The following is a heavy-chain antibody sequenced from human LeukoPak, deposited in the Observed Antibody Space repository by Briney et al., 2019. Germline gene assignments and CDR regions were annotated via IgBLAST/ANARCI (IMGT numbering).Heavy chain of an antibody. Sequence: GRSLRLSCTMSGFTSRTYGMHWVRQTPGKGLEWVASISYDGRSEYFVDSVKGRFTISRDDSKNTMSLQMNSLRPDDTAVYYCAKSLLDYSYYFFGMDVWGHGTTVTVSS. D-gene: IGHD3-16*02. CDR1: GFTSRTYG. CDR3: AKSLLDYSYYFFGMDV. CDR2: ISYDGRSE. V-gene: IGHV3-30*18. J-gene: IGHJ6*02.